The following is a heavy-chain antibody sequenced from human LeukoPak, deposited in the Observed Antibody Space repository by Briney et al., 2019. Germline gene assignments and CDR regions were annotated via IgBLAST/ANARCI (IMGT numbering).Heavy chain of an antibody. CDR3: AKDLTKGYSYGYGMDY. D-gene: IGHD5-18*01. CDR1: GFTFSSYG. CDR2: ISYDGSNK. Sequence: PGGSLRLSCAASGFTFSSYGMHWVRQAPGKGLEWVAVISYDGSNKYYADSVKGRFTISRDNSKNTLYLQMNSLRAEDTAVYYCAKDLTKGYSYGYGMDYWGQGTPVTVSS. V-gene: IGHV3-30*18. J-gene: IGHJ4*02.